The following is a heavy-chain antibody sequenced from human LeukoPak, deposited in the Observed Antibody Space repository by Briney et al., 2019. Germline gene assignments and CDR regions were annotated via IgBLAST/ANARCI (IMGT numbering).Heavy chain of an antibody. J-gene: IGHJ4*02. CDR3: ASEGPHDMVRGVSRVYYFDY. CDR2: IIPILGIA. V-gene: IGHV1-69*04. CDR1: GGTFSSYA. D-gene: IGHD3-10*01. Sequence: GASVKVSCKASGGTFSSYAISWVRQAPGQGLEWVGRIIPILGIANYAQKFQGRVTITADKSTGTAYMELSSLRSEDTAVYYCASEGPHDMVRGVSRVYYFDYWGQGTLVTVSS.